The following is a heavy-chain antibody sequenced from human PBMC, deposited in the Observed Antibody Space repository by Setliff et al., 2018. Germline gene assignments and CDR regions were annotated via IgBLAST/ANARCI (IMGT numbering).Heavy chain of an antibody. D-gene: IGHD3-10*01. Sequence: PSETLSLTCSVYGESFSNNYWSWLRQPPGKGLEWLGYIYKTENSYYKPSLKSRLTISVDASNNQFSLNLTSVNPADAAVYYCARDTHGSGSFDNWGQGILVTVSS. CDR3: ARDTHGSGSFDN. CDR2: IYKTENS. CDR1: GESFSNNY. J-gene: IGHJ4*02. V-gene: IGHV4-4*09.